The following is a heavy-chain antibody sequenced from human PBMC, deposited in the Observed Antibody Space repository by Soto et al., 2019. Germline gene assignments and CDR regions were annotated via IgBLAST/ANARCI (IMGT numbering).Heavy chain of an antibody. D-gene: IGHD3-22*01. CDR1: GFTFSSYA. CDR2: ISGSGGST. J-gene: IGHJ4*02. Sequence: GGSLRLSCAASGFTFSSYAMSWVRQAPGKGLEWVSAISGSGGSTYYADSVKGRFTISRDNSKNTLYLQMNSLRAEDTAVYYCAKGTLGIVVLSSFDYWGQGTLVTVSS. CDR3: AKGTLGIVVLSSFDY. V-gene: IGHV3-23*01.